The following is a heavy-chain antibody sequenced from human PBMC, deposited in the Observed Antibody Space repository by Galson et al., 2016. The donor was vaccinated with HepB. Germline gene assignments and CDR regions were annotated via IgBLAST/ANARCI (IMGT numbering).Heavy chain of an antibody. Sequence: ALRLSCAASGFTFRTYTMSWVRQAPGKGLEWVSGISGGGGSTYYADSVKGRLTISRDNPKNMVYLQIHSLRVEDTAVYFCAKDRYCGGGACSWSYFDLWGLGTLVIVSS. CDR1: GFTFRTYT. V-gene: IGHV3-23*01. CDR2: ISGGGGST. CDR3: AKDRYCGGGACSWSYFDL. J-gene: IGHJ4*02. D-gene: IGHD2-15*01.